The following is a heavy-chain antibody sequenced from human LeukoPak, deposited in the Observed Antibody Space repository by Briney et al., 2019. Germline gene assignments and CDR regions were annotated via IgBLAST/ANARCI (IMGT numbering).Heavy chain of an antibody. CDR3: ARASDCSSTSCYVDY. D-gene: IGHD2-2*01. CDR1: GGSFSGYY. Sequence: SETLSLTCAVYGGSFSGYYWSWIRQPAGKGLEWIGRIYTSGSTNYNPSLKSRVTMSVDTSKNQFSLKLSSVTAADTAVYYCARASDCSSTSCYVDYWGQGTLVTVSS. CDR2: IYTSGST. V-gene: IGHV4-59*10. J-gene: IGHJ4*02.